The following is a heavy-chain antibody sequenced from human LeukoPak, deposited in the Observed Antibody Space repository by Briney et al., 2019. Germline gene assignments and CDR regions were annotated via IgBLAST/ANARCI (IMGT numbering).Heavy chain of an antibody. CDR2: IYYSGST. Sequence: SETLSLTCTVSGGSISSGGYYWSWIRQHPGKGLEWIGYIYYSGSTYYNPSLKSRVTISVDTPKNQFSLKLSSVTAADTAVYYCARSLGDCSGTSCRPYYFDYWGQGTLVTVSS. J-gene: IGHJ4*02. D-gene: IGHD2-2*01. CDR1: GGSISSGGYY. V-gene: IGHV4-31*03. CDR3: ARSLGDCSGTSCRPYYFDY.